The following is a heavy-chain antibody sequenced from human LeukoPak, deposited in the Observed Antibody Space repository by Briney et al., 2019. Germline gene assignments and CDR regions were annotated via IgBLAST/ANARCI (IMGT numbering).Heavy chain of an antibody. V-gene: IGHV3-23*01. CDR1: GFSFSRYA. D-gene: IGHD2-2*01. Sequence: GGSLRLSCAASGFSFSRYAMSWVRQAPGKGLEWVSGISGSGDNTYYADSVKGRFTISRDNSKNTLNLEMNSLRAEDTAVYYCAKAGICSSTSLHGLYDSWGQGTLVTFSS. J-gene: IGHJ4*02. CDR2: ISGSGDNT. CDR3: AKAGICSSTSLHGLYDS.